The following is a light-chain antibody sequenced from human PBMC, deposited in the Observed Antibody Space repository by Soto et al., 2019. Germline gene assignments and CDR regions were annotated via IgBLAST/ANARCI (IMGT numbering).Light chain of an antibody. CDR2: GAS. J-gene: IGKJ1*01. CDR1: QSVSSN. CDR3: QQYNNWPPT. Sequence: EIVLTQSPATLSVYPGERATLSCRASQSVSSNLAWYQQKPGQAPRLLIYGASTRATGIPARFSGSGSGTEFTLTISSLQSEDFAVYYCQQYNNWPPTLGQGTKV. V-gene: IGKV3-15*01.